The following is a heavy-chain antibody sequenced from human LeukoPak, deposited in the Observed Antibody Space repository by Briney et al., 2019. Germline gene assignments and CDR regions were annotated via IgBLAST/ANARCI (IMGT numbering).Heavy chain of an antibody. D-gene: IGHD3-10*01. J-gene: IGHJ4*02. CDR2: IFSSGRT. CDR3: ARVDEVKLWYGEIHY. CDR1: GASISSSTSY. V-gene: IGHV4-39*07. Sequence: PSETLSLTCNVSGASISSSTSYWGWIRQPPGKGLEYIGSIFSSGRTYYNPSLKSRVSISVDTSKNQFSLKLTSMTAADTAVYFCARVDEVKLWYGEIHYWGQGTRVSVSS.